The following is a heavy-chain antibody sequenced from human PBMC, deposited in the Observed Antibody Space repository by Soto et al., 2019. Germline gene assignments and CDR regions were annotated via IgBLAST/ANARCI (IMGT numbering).Heavy chain of an antibody. CDR2: INHSGST. CDR1: GGSFSGYY. CDR3: ARGDHGFDY. V-gene: IGHV4-34*01. Sequence: QVQLQQWGAGLLKPSETLSLTCAVYGGSFSGYYWSWIRQPPGKGLEWIGEINHSGSTNYNPSLKSRVTISVDTSKNQCSLELSSVAAADTAVYYCARGDHGFDYWGQGTLVTVSS. J-gene: IGHJ4*02.